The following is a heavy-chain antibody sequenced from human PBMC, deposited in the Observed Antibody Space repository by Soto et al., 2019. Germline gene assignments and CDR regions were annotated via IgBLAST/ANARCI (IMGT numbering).Heavy chain of an antibody. CDR3: AREAGVIVVVVAGGLDY. D-gene: IGHD2-15*01. V-gene: IGHV3-30-3*01. CDR1: GFTFSSYA. CDR2: ISYDGSNK. J-gene: IGHJ4*02. Sequence: QVQLVESGGGVVQPGRSLRLSCAASGFTFSSYAMHWVRQAPGKGLEWVAVISYDGSNKYYADSVKGRFTISRDNSKNTLYLQMNSLRAEDTAVYYCAREAGVIVVVVAGGLDYWGQGTLVTVSS.